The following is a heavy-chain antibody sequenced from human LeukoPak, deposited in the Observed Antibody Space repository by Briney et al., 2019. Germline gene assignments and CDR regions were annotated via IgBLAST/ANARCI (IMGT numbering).Heavy chain of an antibody. Sequence: PSETLSLTCNVSGGSISSTSYYWDWIRQPPGKGLEWIGSSYYSGSTYYNPSLKSRVTISVDTSKNQFSLRLSSVTAADTAVYYCARSNWNDPFDYWGQGTLVTVSS. D-gene: IGHD1-20*01. CDR3: ARSNWNDPFDY. CDR2: SYYSGST. V-gene: IGHV4-39*01. J-gene: IGHJ4*02. CDR1: GGSISSTSYY.